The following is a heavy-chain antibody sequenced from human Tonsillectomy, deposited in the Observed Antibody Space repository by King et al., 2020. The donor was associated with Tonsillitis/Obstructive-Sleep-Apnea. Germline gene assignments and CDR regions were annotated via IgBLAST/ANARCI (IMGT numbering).Heavy chain of an antibody. CDR1: GFTFSSYS. D-gene: IGHD3-9*01. CDR2: ISSSSSYI. CDR3: ARRYNDILIGYYLVDY. J-gene: IGHJ4*02. Sequence: VQLVESGGGLVKPGGSLRLSCAASGFTFSSYSMNWVRQAPGKGLEWVSSISSSSSYIYYADSVKGRFTISRDNAKNSLYLQMNSLRAEDTAVYYCARRYNDILIGYYLVDYWGQGTLVTVSS. V-gene: IGHV3-21*01.